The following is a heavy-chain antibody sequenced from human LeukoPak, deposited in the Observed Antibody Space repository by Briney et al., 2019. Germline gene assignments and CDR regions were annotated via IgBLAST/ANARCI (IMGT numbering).Heavy chain of an antibody. V-gene: IGHV3-7*01. CDR2: TKQDGSEK. CDR1: GFTFSSYW. Sequence: GGSLRLSCAASGFTFSSYWVSWVRQAPGKGLEWVANTKQDGSEKYYVDSVKGRFTISRDNAKNLLYLQMNSLRAEDTAVYYCAKDRLYNYYGSGSPTGYFDYWGQGTLVTVSS. D-gene: IGHD3-10*01. CDR3: AKDRLYNYYGSGSPTGYFDY. J-gene: IGHJ4*02.